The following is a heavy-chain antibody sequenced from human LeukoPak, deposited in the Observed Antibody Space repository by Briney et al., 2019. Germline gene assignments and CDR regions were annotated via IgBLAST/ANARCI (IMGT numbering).Heavy chain of an antibody. CDR1: GFTFSSYG. CDR3: AKSADIVVVPAAPRGFDY. V-gene: IGHV3-30*18. CDR2: ISYDGSHK. D-gene: IGHD2-2*01. J-gene: IGHJ4*02. Sequence: GGSLRLSCAASGFTFSSYGMHWVRQTPGKGLEWVAVISYDGSHKYYEDSVKGRFIISRDNSKNTLYLQMSSLRGEDTAVYYCAKSADIVVVPAAPRGFDYWGQGTLVTVSS.